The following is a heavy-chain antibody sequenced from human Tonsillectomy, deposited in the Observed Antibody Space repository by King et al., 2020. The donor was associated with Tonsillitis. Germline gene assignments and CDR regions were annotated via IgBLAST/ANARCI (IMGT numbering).Heavy chain of an antibody. V-gene: IGHV3-21*01. D-gene: IGHD3-10*01. CDR3: ARNGFDYYGSGSYYGNWFDP. CDR2: ISSTSSYI. Sequence: FQLVQSGGGLVKPGGSLRLSCAASGFTFSSYTMNWVRQAPGKGLEWVSSISSTSSYIYYTDSLKGRFTISRDNAKNSLYLQMNSLRAEDTAVYYCARNGFDYYGSGSYYGNWFDPWGQGTLVTVSS. CDR1: GFTFSSYT. J-gene: IGHJ5*02.